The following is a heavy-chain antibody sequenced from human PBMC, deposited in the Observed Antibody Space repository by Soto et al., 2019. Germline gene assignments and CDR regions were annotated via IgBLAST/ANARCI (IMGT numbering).Heavy chain of an antibody. Sequence: SETLSLTGTASGGSGSSGSYHWSWIRQPPGKGLEWIGYIYYSGSTNSNPSLKSRVTISIDTSKNQFFLKLSSVTAADTAVYYCARDTAAVAGLDYWGQGISVTVS. CDR3: ARDTAAVAGLDY. V-gene: IGHV4-61*01. CDR2: IYYSGST. D-gene: IGHD6-19*01. CDR1: GGSGSSGSYH. J-gene: IGHJ4*02.